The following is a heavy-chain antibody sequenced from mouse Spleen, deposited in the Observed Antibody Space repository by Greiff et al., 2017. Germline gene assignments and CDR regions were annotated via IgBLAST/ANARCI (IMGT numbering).Heavy chain of an antibody. CDR1: GYTFTDYL. CDR2: LYPGNNSI. CDR3: ARHENFFTAVVAPQAWFAY. V-gene: IGHV1-62-2*01. D-gene: IGHD1-1*01. J-gene: IGHJ3*01. Sequence: QVQLKESGTELVKPGASVKLSCKASGYTFTDYLIHWIKQRSGQGLEWIGWLYPGNNSIKYNEKFKDKATLTADKSSSTVYMELSRLTSEDSAVYFCARHENFFTAVVAPQAWFAYWGQGTLVTVSA.